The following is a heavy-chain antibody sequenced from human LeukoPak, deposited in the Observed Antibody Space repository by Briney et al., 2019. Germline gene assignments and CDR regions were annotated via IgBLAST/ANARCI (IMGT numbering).Heavy chain of an antibody. CDR1: GFTFSSYA. V-gene: IGHV3-23*01. CDR3: AKGGQRAAAGPVLDY. CDR2: ISGSGGST. J-gene: IGHJ4*02. D-gene: IGHD6-13*01. Sequence: GGSLRLSCAASGFTFSSYAMSWVRQAPGKGLEWVSAISGSGGSTYYADSVKGRFTISRDNSKNTLYLQMDSLRAADTAVYYCAKGGQRAAAGPVLDYGGGETLVTVP.